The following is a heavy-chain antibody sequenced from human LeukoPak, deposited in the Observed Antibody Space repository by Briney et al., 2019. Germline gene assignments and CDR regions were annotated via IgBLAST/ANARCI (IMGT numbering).Heavy chain of an antibody. CDR1: GGSFSGYY. CDR2: INHSGST. V-gene: IGHV4-34*01. J-gene: IGHJ6*03. D-gene: IGHD1-14*01. CDR3: AKHYHSPYYYYYMDV. Sequence: PSETLSLTCAVYGGSFSGYYWSWIRQPPGKGLEWIGEINHSGSTNYNPSLKSRVTISVDTSKNQFSLKLSSVTAADTAVYYCAKHYHSPYYYYYMDVWGKGTTVTVSS.